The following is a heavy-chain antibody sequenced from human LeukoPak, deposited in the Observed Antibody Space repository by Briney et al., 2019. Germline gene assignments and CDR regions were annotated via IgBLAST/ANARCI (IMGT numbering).Heavy chain of an antibody. Sequence: ASVKVSCKASGYTFTGYYMHWVRQAPGQGLEWMGWINPSGGSTSYAQKFQGRVTMTRDMSTSTVYMELSSLRSEDTAVYYCARLVVAGRRVGDAFDIWGQGTMVTVSS. D-gene: IGHD6-19*01. CDR2: INPSGGST. J-gene: IGHJ3*02. CDR1: GYTFTGYY. CDR3: ARLVVAGRRVGDAFDI. V-gene: IGHV1-46*01.